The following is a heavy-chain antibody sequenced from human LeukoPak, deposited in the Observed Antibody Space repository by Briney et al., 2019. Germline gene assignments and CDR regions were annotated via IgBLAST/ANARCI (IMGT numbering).Heavy chain of an antibody. J-gene: IGHJ5*02. CDR2: ISYDGSNE. V-gene: IGHV3-30*18. CDR1: GFSFNTYA. D-gene: IGHD6-19*01. CDR3: AKEAYSSGWLPWFDP. Sequence: GGSLRLSCAASGFSFNTYAMHWVRQAPGKGLEWVAVISYDGSNEYYADLVKGRFIISRDNSKNTVYLEMNSLRTEDTAVYYCAKEAYSSGWLPWFDPWGQGALVSVSS.